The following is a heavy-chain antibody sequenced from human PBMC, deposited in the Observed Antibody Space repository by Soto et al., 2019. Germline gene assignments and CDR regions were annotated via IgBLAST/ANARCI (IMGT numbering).Heavy chain of an antibody. CDR2: IYYSGST. Sequence: PSETLSLTCTVSGGSISSYYWSWIRQPPGKGLEWIGYIYYSGSTNCNPSLKSRVTISVDTSKNQFSLKLSSVTAADTAVYYCARSPTSYYYYMDVWGKGTTVTVSS. CDR1: GGSISSYY. V-gene: IGHV4-59*08. J-gene: IGHJ6*03. CDR3: ARSPTSYYYYMDV. D-gene: IGHD2-2*01.